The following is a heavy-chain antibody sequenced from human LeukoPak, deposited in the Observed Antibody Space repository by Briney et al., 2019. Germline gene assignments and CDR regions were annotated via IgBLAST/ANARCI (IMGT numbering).Heavy chain of an antibody. D-gene: IGHD1-14*01. CDR2: IYTTGTT. J-gene: IGHJ4*02. CDR1: GGSISSYY. V-gene: IGHV4-4*07. Sequence: SETLSLTCTVSGGSISSYYWSWLRQPAGKGLEWIGRIYTTGTTNYTPSLTSRVTMSLDTSTNQCSLKRSSVTAADTAVDYCARVTLDRLDYWGQGTLVTVSS. CDR3: ARVTLDRLDY.